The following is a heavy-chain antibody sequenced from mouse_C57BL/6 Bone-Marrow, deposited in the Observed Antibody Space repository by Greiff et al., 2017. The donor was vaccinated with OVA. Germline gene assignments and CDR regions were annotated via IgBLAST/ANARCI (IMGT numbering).Heavy chain of an antibody. CDR3: ARSGNCFDY. CDR2: IDPEDGET. D-gene: IGHD1-1*01. V-gene: IGHV14-2*01. Sequence: EVQLQQSGAELVKPGASVKLSCTASGFNIKDYYMHWVKQRTEQGLEWIGRIDPEDGETEYAPKFQGKATITADTSSNTAYLQLSSLTSEDTAVYYCARSGNCFDYWGQGTTLTVSS. CDR1: GFNIKDYY. J-gene: IGHJ2*01.